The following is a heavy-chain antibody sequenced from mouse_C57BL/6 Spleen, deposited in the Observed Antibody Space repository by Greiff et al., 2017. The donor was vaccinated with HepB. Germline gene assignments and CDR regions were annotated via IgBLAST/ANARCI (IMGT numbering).Heavy chain of an antibody. CDR2: INPNNGGT. J-gene: IGHJ4*01. V-gene: IGHV1-26*01. CDR3: HYYGSSPYYAMDY. CDR1: GYTFTDYY. Sequence: VQLQQSGPELVKPGASVKISCKASGYTFTDYYMNWVKQSHGKSLEWIGDINPNNGGTSYNQKFKGKATLTVDKSSSTAYMELRSLTSEDSAVYYCHYYGSSPYYAMDYWGQGTSVTVSS. D-gene: IGHD1-1*01.